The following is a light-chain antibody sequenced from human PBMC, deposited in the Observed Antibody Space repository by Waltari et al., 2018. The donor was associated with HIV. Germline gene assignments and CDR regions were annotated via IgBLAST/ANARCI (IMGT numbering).Light chain of an antibody. Sequence: QAVVTQEPSLTVSPGGTVTLTCGSSTGAVTSGNYPYWFQQKPGQAPRTLIYDTHTTHARTPARFSGSLLGGKAALTLSGAQPEDEAEYYCLLSYSGTRVFGGGTKLTVL. J-gene: IGLJ3*02. CDR3: LLSYSGTRV. V-gene: IGLV7-46*01. CDR2: DTH. CDR1: TGAVTSGNY.